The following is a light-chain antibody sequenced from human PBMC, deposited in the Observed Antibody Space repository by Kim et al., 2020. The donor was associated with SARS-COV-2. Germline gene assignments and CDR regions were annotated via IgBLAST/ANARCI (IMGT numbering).Light chain of an antibody. CDR3: QQYYSYPFT. CDR2: AAS. CDR1: QGISSY. V-gene: IGKV1-8*01. Sequence: ASTGDRVTITCRASQGISSYLAWYQQKPGKAPKLLIYAASTLQSGIPSRFSGSGSGTDFTLTISCLQSEDFATYYCQQYYSYPFTFGPGTKVDIK. J-gene: IGKJ3*01.